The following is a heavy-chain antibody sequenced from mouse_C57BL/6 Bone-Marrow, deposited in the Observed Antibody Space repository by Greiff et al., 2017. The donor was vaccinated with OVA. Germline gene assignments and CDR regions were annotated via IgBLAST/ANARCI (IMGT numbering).Heavy chain of an antibody. CDR1: GFNINSYY. Sequence: EVLLVEPGAELVKPGASVKLSCTASGFNINSYYMHWVKQRPEQGLEWIGRIDPEDGETNYDPKFQGKATITADTSSNTAYLQLSSLTSEDTAVYYCARTIMIGGYFDVWGTGTTVTVSS. CDR2: IDPEDGET. CDR3: ARTIMIGGYFDV. V-gene: IGHV14-2*01. J-gene: IGHJ1*03. D-gene: IGHD2-4*01.